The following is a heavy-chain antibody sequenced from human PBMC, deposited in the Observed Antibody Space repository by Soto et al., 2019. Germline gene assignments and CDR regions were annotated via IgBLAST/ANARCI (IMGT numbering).Heavy chain of an antibody. J-gene: IGHJ4*02. CDR2: IYYSGST. CDR1: GGSISSYY. CDR3: ARDDSPIISGYSYGLYY. D-gene: IGHD5-18*01. V-gene: IGHV4-59*01. Sequence: SETLSLTCTVSGGSISSYYWSWIRQPPGKGLEWIGYIYYSGSTNYNPSLKSRVTISVDTSKNQFSLKLSSVTAADTAVYYCARDDSPIISGYSYGLYYWGQGTLVTVSS.